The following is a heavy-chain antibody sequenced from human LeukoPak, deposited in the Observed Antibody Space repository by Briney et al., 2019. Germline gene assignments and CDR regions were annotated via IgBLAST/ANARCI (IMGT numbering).Heavy chain of an antibody. Sequence: PSETLSLTCTVSGGSISSYYWGWIRQAPGKGLEWIGSIYYHENTYYNASLKSQVSISIDTSKNQFSLRLTSVTAADTAVYYCARLVVSSWYHEVLLGRDYWGQGTLVTVSS. V-gene: IGHV4-39*01. CDR1: GGSISSYY. D-gene: IGHD6-13*01. CDR3: ARLVVSSWYHEVLLGRDY. J-gene: IGHJ4*02. CDR2: IYYHENT.